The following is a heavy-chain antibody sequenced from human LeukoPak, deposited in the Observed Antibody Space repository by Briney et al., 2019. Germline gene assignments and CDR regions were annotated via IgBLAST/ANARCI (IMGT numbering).Heavy chain of an antibody. CDR1: GGTFSSYA. V-gene: IGHV1-69*04. CDR2: IIPILGIA. D-gene: IGHD5-18*01. CDR3: ASTTRGYSYGSIDY. J-gene: IGHJ4*02. Sequence: GASVKVSRKASGGTFSSYAISWVRQAPGQGLEWMGRIIPILGIANYAQKFQGRVTITADKSTSTAYMELSSLRSEDTAVYYCASTTRGYSYGSIDYWGQGTLVTVSS.